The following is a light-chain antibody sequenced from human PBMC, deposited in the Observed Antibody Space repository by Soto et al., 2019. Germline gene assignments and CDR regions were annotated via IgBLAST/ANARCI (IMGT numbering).Light chain of an antibody. J-gene: IGKJ1*01. V-gene: IGKV3-20*01. Sequence: EIVLTQSPGTLSLSPGERATLSCRASQSFTSNYLAWYQQKPGQTPRLLIYGASTRATGIPDRFSGSGSGTDFTLTISRLEPEDFAVYYCQQYGSSLRTFGQGTKVDIK. CDR3: QQYGSSLRT. CDR2: GAS. CDR1: QSFTSNY.